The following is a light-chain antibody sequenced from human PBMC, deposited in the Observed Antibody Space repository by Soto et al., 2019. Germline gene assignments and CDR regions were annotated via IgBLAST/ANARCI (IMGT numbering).Light chain of an antibody. CDR3: EKYKRAPHT. V-gene: IGKV1-27*01. CDR2: AAS. CDR1: QGISNY. J-gene: IGKJ2*01. Sequence: DIQMTQSPSSLSASVGDRVTITCRASQGISNYLAWYQQKPGKVPKLLIYAASTLQSGVPSRFSGSGSGTDISLTTSSLQTEDVATHNCEKYKRAPHTFGQGTKLEIK.